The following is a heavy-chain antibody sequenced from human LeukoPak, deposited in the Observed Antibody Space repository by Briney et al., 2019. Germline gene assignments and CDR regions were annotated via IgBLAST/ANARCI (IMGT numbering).Heavy chain of an antibody. D-gene: IGHD4-23*01. J-gene: IGHJ4*02. Sequence: GASVKVSCKASGGTFSSYAISWVRQAPGQGLEWMGGIIPIFGTANYAQKFQGRVTITTDESTSTAYMELSSLRSADTAVYYCARAMPMVVTLPGKYYFDYWGQGTLVTVSS. CDR1: GGTFSSYA. CDR2: IIPIFGTA. CDR3: ARAMPMVVTLPGKYYFDY. V-gene: IGHV1-69*05.